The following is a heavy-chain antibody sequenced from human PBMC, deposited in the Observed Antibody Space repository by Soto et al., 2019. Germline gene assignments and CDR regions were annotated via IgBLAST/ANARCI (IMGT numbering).Heavy chain of an antibody. CDR2: IIPMFGTA. Sequence: QVQLVQSGAEVKKPGSSWKVSCKAPGGTLSNYAINWVRQAPGQGLEWMGGIIPMFGTANYAQKFQGRVTITADGSTSTAYMELSSLRSEDTAVYYCARGGFSSSYRLDYWGQGTLVAVSS. CDR1: GGTLSNYA. D-gene: IGHD6-6*01. J-gene: IGHJ4*02. CDR3: ARGGFSSSYRLDY. V-gene: IGHV1-69*01.